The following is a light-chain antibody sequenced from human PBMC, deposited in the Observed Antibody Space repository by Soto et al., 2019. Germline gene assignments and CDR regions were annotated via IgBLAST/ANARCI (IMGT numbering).Light chain of an antibody. V-gene: IGKV1-5*03. CDR2: EAS. CDR3: YQDNSYWWQ. J-gene: IGKJ1*01. Sequence: DIQLTQDPSTLPASVEXRVTITGQARRRISRWWSWNQKKTRKAPSFLTYEASRIESGVPSRFSGSGSRTEFTLTISGLQADDTESYYCYQDNSYWWQVGQGTNADSK. CDR1: RRISRW.